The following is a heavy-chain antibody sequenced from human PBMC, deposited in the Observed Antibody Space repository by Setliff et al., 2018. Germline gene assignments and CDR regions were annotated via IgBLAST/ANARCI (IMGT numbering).Heavy chain of an antibody. CDR1: GGSISRSSYY. Sequence: PSETLSLTCTVSGGSISRSSYYWGWIRQPPGKGLEWIGSIYHTRTTYYNPSLKSRVTISVDTSKNQFSLKLTSVTAADTAVYYCRLWSHDYRNDYWGQGTLVTVSS. J-gene: IGHJ4*02. CDR3: RLWSHDYRNDY. CDR2: IYHTRTT. D-gene: IGHD3-16*01. V-gene: IGHV4-39*01.